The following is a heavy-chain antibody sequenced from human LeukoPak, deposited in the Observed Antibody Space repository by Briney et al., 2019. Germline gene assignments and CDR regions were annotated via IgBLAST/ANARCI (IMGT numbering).Heavy chain of an antibody. CDR2: IYYSGST. V-gene: IGHV4-59*01. Sequence: SETLSLTCTVSGGSITSYYWSWIRQPPGKGLEWIGYIYYSGSTKYNPPLKSRVTISVDTSKNQFSLKLSSVTAADTAVYYCAREPRYYDILTGYSPGAFDIWGQGTMVTVSS. CDR1: GGSITSYY. J-gene: IGHJ3*02. CDR3: AREPRYYDILTGYSPGAFDI. D-gene: IGHD3-9*01.